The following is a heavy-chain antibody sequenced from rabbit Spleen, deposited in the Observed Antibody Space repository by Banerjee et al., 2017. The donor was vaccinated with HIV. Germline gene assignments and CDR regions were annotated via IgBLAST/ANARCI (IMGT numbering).Heavy chain of an antibody. CDR3: ARDSGSSFSSYGMDL. Sequence: QSLEESGGDLVKPGASLTLTCTASGFSFSAGYYMCWVRQAPGKGLEWIACIDAGSSGFTYFATWAKGRFTISKTSSTTVTLQMTRLTAADTATYFCARDSGSSFSSYGMDLWGPGTLVTVS. CDR2: IDAGSSGFT. J-gene: IGHJ6*01. D-gene: IGHD8-1*01. CDR1: GFSFSAGYY. V-gene: IGHV1S40*01.